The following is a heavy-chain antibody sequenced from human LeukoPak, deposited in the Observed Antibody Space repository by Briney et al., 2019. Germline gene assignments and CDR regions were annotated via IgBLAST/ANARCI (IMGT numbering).Heavy chain of an antibody. CDR2: TYYRSKWYN. CDR1: GDSVSSNSAA. D-gene: IGHD2-21*02. CDR3: ARGGLHRGGAIYYYYGMDV. Sequence: SQTLSLTCAISGDSVSSNSAAWNWVRQSPSRGLEWLGRTYYRSKWYNDYAVSVKSRISINPDTSKNQFSLQLHSVSPEDTAVYYCARGGLHRGGAIYYYYGMDVWGQGTTVTVSS. V-gene: IGHV6-1*01. J-gene: IGHJ6*02.